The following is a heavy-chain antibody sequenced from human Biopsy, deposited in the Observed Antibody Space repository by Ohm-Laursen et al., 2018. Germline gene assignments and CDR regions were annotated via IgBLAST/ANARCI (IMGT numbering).Heavy chain of an antibody. J-gene: IGHJ6*02. D-gene: IGHD3-22*01. Sequence: GTLSLTCAVYGESFNGYYWSWIRQSPGKGLEWIGEINHSGRTNYNPSLKSRVTISVDTSKNQFSLKVRSVTAADTAVYYCVRGVDYYDPYHYYALDVWGQGTTVTVSS. V-gene: IGHV4-34*01. CDR3: VRGVDYYDPYHYYALDV. CDR2: INHSGRT. CDR1: GESFNGYY.